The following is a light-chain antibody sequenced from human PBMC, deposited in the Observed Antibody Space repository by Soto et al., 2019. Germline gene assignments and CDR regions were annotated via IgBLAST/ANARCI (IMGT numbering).Light chain of an antibody. J-gene: IGKJ2*03. CDR1: QSLLFTSKNRNY. V-gene: IGKV4-1*01. CDR2: GAS. Sequence: DIVMTQSPDSLAVSLGERATIKCTSSQSLLFTSKNRNYLGWYQHKPGQPPKLLIHGASSRQSGVPDRFSGSGSGTDFTLTIDRLQAEDVAVYYCHQYYSAPYSFGQGTKLEIK. CDR3: HQYYSAPYS.